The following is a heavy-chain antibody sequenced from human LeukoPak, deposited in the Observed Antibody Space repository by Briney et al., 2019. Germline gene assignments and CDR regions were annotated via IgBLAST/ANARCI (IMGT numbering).Heavy chain of an antibody. CDR3: AKDYDSSGYYSVFDY. CDR1: GFTFSSYA. J-gene: IGHJ4*02. Sequence: GGSLSLSCAASGFTFSSYAMGWVRKAPGKGLEWVSAISGSGGSTYYADSVKGRFTISRDNSKNTLYLQMNSLRAEDTAVYYCAKDYDSSGYYSVFDYWGQGTLVTVSS. CDR2: ISGSGGST. V-gene: IGHV3-23*01. D-gene: IGHD3-22*01.